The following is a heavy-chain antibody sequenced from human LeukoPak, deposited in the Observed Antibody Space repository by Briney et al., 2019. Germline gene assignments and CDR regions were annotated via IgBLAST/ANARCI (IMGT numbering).Heavy chain of an antibody. CDR1: GFTFSSYS. Sequence: GGSLRLSCAASGFTFSSYSMNWVRQAPGKGLEWVSYISSSSSTIYYADSVKGRFTISRDNSKNTLNLQMNSLRAEDSAVYYCARTRRYYYDSSGYYPDYWGQGTLVTVSS. CDR3: ARTRRYYYDSSGYYPDY. D-gene: IGHD3-22*01. J-gene: IGHJ4*02. CDR2: ISSSSSTI. V-gene: IGHV3-48*01.